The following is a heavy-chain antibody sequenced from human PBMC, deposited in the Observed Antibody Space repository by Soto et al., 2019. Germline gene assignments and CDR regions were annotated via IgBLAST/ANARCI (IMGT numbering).Heavy chain of an antibody. D-gene: IGHD2-8*01. CDR3: AKDRPRLTQQFNGVA. Sequence: QIQLVQSGPEVKKPGASVRVSCKASGYTFSDHGFSWVRQGPGQGLEWLGWISAYNGDTVYAQKFQDRVIMTTDTSTSTAYMELRSLRSDDTAVYYCAKDRPRLTQQFNGVAWGQGTLVTVSS. V-gene: IGHV1-18*01. J-gene: IGHJ5*02. CDR2: ISAYNGDT. CDR1: GYTFSDHG.